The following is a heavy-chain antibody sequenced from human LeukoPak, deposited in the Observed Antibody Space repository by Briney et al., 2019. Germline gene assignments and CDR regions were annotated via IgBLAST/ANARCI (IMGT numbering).Heavy chain of an antibody. D-gene: IGHD4-17*01. CDR3: AREWGATVNLFVP. Sequence: PGVPLRLSCAASGFTFSRYEMNWVRQAPGKGLEGVSYISSSGSTIYYADSVKGRFTISRDNAKNSLYLQMNSLRAWDTAVYYCAREWGATVNLFVPWAQGTLATVSS. CDR1: GFTFSRYE. CDR2: ISSSGSTI. V-gene: IGHV3-48*03. J-gene: IGHJ5*02.